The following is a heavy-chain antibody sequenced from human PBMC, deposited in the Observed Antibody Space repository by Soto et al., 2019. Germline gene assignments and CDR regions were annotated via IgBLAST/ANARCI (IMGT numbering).Heavy chain of an antibody. J-gene: IGHJ4*02. CDR2: ISGSGGGT. CDR1: GFTFRSYA. Sequence: GGSLRLSCAASGFTFRSYAMSWVRQAPGKGLEWVSGISGSGGGTYYADSVKGRFTISRDNSKNTLYLQMNSLRAEDTAVYYCAKENYYGSGTFRLYYFDYWGQGTRLTVSS. D-gene: IGHD3-10*01. V-gene: IGHV3-23*01. CDR3: AKENYYGSGTFRLYYFDY.